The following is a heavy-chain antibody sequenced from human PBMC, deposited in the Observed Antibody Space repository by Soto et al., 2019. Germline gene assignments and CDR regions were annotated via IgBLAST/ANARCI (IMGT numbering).Heavy chain of an antibody. J-gene: IGHJ4*02. CDR2: IIPVSGTA. CDR3: ATYNGSGTYYNPPHFSY. V-gene: IGHV1-69*01. D-gene: IGHD3-10*01. CDR1: GGTLSNYA. Sequence: QVQLVQSGAEVKKPGTSVKVSCRASGGTLSNYAISWLRQAPGQRLEWVGDIIPVSGTAYYAQRLQGRVTIIADESTNTAHMELSSLRSEDTGFYYCATYNGSGTYYNPPHFSYWGQGTLVSVSS.